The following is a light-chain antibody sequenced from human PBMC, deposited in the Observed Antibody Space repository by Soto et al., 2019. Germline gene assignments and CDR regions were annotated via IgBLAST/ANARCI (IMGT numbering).Light chain of an antibody. CDR2: GAS. CDR3: QHYDYSTAT. J-gene: IGKJ1*01. V-gene: IGKV3-20*01. Sequence: EIVLTQSPGTLSLSPGERATLSCGASQSVSSNLVAWYQQKPGQAPRLFIYGASSRATGIPDRFSGSESGTDFPRTISRLEPEGFAVYYSQHYDYSTATFGQGTKVEIK. CDR1: QSVSSNL.